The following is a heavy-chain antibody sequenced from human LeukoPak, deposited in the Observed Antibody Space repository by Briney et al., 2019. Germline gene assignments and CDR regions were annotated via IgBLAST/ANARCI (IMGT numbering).Heavy chain of an antibody. V-gene: IGHV4-39*07. CDR3: ARDSGIAVAAPGVSDP. CDR2: IYYSGST. Sequence: PSETLSLTCTVSGGSISSSSYYWGWIRQPPGKGLEWIASIYYSGSTYYNPSLKSRVTISVDTSKNQLSLKLSSVTAADTAVYYCARDSGIAVAAPGVSDPWGQGTLVTVSS. J-gene: IGHJ5*02. D-gene: IGHD6-19*01. CDR1: GGSISSSSYY.